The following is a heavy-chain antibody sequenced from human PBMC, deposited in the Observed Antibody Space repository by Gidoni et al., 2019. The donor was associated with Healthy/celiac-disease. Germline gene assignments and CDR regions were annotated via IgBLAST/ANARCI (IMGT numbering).Heavy chain of an antibody. V-gene: IGHV2-26*01. D-gene: IGHD3-9*01. J-gene: IGHJ5*02. CDR2: IFSNDEK. CDR3: ARISPPLRYFAGGGWFDP. CDR1: GFSLSNARMG. Sequence: QVTLKESGPVLVKPTETLTLTCTVSGFSLSNARMGVSWIRQPPGKALEWLAHIFSNDEKSYSTSLKSRLTISKDTSKSQVVLTMTNMDPVDTATYYCARISPPLRYFAGGGWFDPWGQGTLVTVSS.